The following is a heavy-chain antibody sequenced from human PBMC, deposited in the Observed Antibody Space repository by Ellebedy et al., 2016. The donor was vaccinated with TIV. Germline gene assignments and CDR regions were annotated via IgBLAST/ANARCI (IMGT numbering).Heavy chain of an antibody. D-gene: IGHD3-3*01. CDR2: ISAYNGNT. V-gene: IGHV1-18*01. J-gene: IGHJ3*02. CDR3: ARDGGSGYYTDAFDI. CDR1: GYTFTSYG. Sequence: ASVKVSXKASGYTFTSYGISWVRQAPGQGLEWMGWISAYNGNTNYAQKLQGRVTMTTDTSTSTAYMELRSLRSDDTAVYYCARDGGSGYYTDAFDIWGQGTMVTVSS.